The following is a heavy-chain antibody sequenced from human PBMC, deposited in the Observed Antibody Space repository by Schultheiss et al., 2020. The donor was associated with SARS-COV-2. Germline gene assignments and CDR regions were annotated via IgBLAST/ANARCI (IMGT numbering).Heavy chain of an antibody. D-gene: IGHD3-16*01. Sequence: SETLSLTCTVSGGSVSSGSDHWSWIRQPPGKGLEWIGEINHSGSTNYNPSLKSRVTISVDTSKNQFSLQLNSVTPEDTAVYYCVRDASMGLDALDIWGQGTRVTVS. CDR2: INHSGST. CDR1: GGSVSSGSDH. J-gene: IGHJ3*02. V-gene: IGHV4-61*01. CDR3: VRDASMGLDALDI.